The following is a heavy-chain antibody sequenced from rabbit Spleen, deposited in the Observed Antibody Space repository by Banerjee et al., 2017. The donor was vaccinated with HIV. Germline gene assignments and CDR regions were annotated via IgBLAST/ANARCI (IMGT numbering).Heavy chain of an antibody. Sequence: QSLEESGGDLVKPGASLTLTCIASGVSFSGDSYMCWVRQASGKGLEWIVCIDTGSSGFTYFASWAKGRFTISKTSSTTVTLQMTSLTAADTATYFCARDTGSSFSSYGMDLWGPGTLVTVS. CDR1: GVSFSGDSY. V-gene: IGHV1S40*01. D-gene: IGHD8-1*01. CDR3: ARDTGSSFSSYGMDL. J-gene: IGHJ6*01. CDR2: IDTGSSGFT.